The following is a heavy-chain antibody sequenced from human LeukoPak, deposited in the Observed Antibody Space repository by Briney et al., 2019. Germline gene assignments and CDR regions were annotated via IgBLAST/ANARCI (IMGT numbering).Heavy chain of an antibody. J-gene: IGHJ6*03. D-gene: IGHD3-3*01. CDR2: ISSSSSTI. V-gene: IGHV3-48*01. Sequence: GGSLRLSCAASGFTFSSYSMNWVRQAPGKGLEWVSYISSSSSTIYYADSVKGRFTISRDNAKNSLYLQMNSLRAEDTAVYYCARAPSPSYDFWSGYYYYYYYYMDVWGKGTTVTVSS. CDR3: ARAPSPSYDFWSGYYYYYYYYMDV. CDR1: GFTFSSYS.